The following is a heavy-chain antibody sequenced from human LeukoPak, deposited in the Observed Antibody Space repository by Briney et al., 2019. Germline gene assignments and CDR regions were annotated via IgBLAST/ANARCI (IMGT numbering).Heavy chain of an antibody. CDR1: GGSISSSY. J-gene: IGHJ6*03. D-gene: IGHD5-18*01. Sequence: SETLSLTCTVSGGSISSSYWSWIRQPPGKGLEWIGYIDYSGSTNYNPSLKSRVTISVDTSKNQFSLKLSSVTAADTAVYYCARTQVDTAMVPYYYYMDVWGKGTTVTVSS. CDR2: IDYSGST. CDR3: ARTQVDTAMVPYYYYMDV. V-gene: IGHV4-59*01.